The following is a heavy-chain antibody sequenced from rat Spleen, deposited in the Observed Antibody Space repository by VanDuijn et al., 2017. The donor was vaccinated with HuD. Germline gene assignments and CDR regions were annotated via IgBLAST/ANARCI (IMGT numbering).Heavy chain of an antibody. V-gene: IGHV2-32*01. J-gene: IGHJ2*01. CDR1: GFSLTSYH. D-gene: IGHD5-1*01. CDR3: ASSTGN. Sequence: QVQLKESGPGLVQPSQTLSLTCTVSGFSLTSYHVPWVRQPPGNGLEWMAIMWSAGDTSYNSALKSRLSISRDTSKSQVFLKMSSLQTEDTATYYCASSTGNWGQGVMVTVSS. CDR2: MWSAGDT.